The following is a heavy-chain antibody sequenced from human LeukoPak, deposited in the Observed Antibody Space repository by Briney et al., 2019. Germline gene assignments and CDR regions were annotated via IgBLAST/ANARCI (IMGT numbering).Heavy chain of an antibody. CDR3: VKVSGRGPRGPFDF. V-gene: IGHV3-7*05. D-gene: IGHD1-26*01. CDR1: GFTFSSYW. Sequence: GGSLRLSCAASGFTFSSYWMSWVRQAPGKGLEWVANIKQDGSEKYYVDSVKGRFTISRDNARDNAKNTLYLQMNSLRVEDTAVYYCVKVSGRGPRGPFDFWGQGTLVTVSS. CDR2: IKQDGSEK. J-gene: IGHJ4*02.